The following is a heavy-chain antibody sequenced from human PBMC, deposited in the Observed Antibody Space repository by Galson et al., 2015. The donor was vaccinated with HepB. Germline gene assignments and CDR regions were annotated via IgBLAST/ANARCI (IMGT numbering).Heavy chain of an antibody. J-gene: IGHJ4*02. CDR3: VSSGDFSGYSSG. CDR1: GFTFIGSA. D-gene: IGHD6-25*01. V-gene: IGHV3-73*01. CDR2: IRSKATNYAA. Sequence: SLRLSCAASGFTFIGSAIHWVRQASGNGPEWIGHIRSKATNYAALYVPSLKGRLTISSADSKNMAYLHMRRLKTDDRAVYYCVSSGDFSGYSSGWGQGTLVTVSS.